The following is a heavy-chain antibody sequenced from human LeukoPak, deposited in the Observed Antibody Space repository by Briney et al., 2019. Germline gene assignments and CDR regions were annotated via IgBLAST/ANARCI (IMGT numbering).Heavy chain of an antibody. CDR2: ISTYNGNT. V-gene: IGHV1-18*01. J-gene: IGHJ3*02. CDR1: GYTFASHA. Sequence: GASVKVSCKASGYTFASHAISWVRHAPGQGLEWMGWISTYNGNTNYAQKIQGRVTMTTDTSTSTAYMELRSLRSDDTAMYYCARYCGGDCYLGLDIWGQGTMVTVSS. CDR3: ARYCGGDCYLGLDI. D-gene: IGHD2-21*02.